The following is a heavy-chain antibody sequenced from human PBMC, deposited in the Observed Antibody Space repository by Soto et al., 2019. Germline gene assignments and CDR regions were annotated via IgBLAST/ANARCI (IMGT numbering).Heavy chain of an antibody. Sequence: SGPTLVNPTQTLTLTCTFSGFSLSTSGMRVSWIRQPPGKALEWLARIDWDDDKFYSTSLKTRLTISKDTSKNQVVLTMTNMDPVDTATYYCARSSTTMVRAVIIPLDAFDIWGQGTMVTVSS. J-gene: IGHJ3*02. V-gene: IGHV2-70*04. CDR1: GFSLSTSGMR. CDR2: IDWDDDK. D-gene: IGHD3-10*01. CDR3: ARSSTTMVRAVIIPLDAFDI.